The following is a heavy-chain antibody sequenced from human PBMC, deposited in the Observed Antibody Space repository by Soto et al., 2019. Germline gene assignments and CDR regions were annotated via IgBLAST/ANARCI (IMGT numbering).Heavy chain of an antibody. V-gene: IGHV3-21*01. CDR3: ARVTEAEILWFGSTDY. CDR2: ISSSSSYI. D-gene: IGHD3-10*01. CDR1: GFTFSSYS. J-gene: IGHJ4*02. Sequence: EVQLVESGGGLVKPGGSLRLSCAASGFTFSSYSMNWVRQAPGKGLEWVSSISSSSSYIYYADSVKGRFTISRDDAKNSVYLQMKSLRAEDTAVYYCARVTEAEILWFGSTDYWGQGPLVTVSS.